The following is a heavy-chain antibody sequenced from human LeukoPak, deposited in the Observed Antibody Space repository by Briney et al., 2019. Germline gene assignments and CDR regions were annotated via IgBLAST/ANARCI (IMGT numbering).Heavy chain of an antibody. D-gene: IGHD6-13*01. J-gene: IGHJ5*02. CDR3: ARRSAAAGTSWFDP. CDR2: IIPIFGTA. V-gene: IGHV1-69*05. Sequence: ASVKVSCKASGGTFSSYAISWVRQAPGQGLEWMGGIIPIFGTANYAQKFQGRVTITTDESTRTAYMELSSLRSEDTAVYYCARRSAAAGTSWFDPWGQGTLVTVSS. CDR1: GGTFSSYA.